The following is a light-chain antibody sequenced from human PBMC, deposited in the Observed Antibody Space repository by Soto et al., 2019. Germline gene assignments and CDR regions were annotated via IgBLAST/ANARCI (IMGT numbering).Light chain of an antibody. Sequence: DIQVTQSQSSLFACVEPSLTIARRASQGISSWLAWYQQKQGKAPNLLIYDASTLQSGVPSRFSGSRYGTDFHLTISSLQTEDFATYYCLQDYNYPITFGQGTRLEIK. CDR2: DAS. J-gene: IGKJ5*01. V-gene: IGKV1-12*01. CDR1: QGISSW. CDR3: LQDYNYPIT.